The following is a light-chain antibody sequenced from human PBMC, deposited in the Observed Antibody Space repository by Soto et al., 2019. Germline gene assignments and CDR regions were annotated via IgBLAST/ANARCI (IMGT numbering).Light chain of an antibody. CDR1: QSIDNW. Sequence: DSPMTQSPACVSASVGDRVTITWRASQSIDNWLAWYQQKPGKAPKLLIYKASSLESGVPSRFSGSGSGTEFTLTISSLQPDDFATYYCQQYNSYSRTFGQGTKVDIK. CDR3: QQYNSYSRT. CDR2: KAS. V-gene: IGKV1-5*03. J-gene: IGKJ1*01.